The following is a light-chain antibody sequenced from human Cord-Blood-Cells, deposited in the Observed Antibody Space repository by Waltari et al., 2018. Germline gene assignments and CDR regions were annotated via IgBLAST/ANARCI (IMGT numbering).Light chain of an antibody. Sequence: SSELTQDPAVSVALGQTVRITFQGGSLRSYYASWYQQKPGQAPVLVIYGKNNRPSGIPDRFSGSSSGNTASLTITGAQAEDEADYYCNSRDSSGNHVVFGGGTKLTVL. V-gene: IGLV3-19*01. J-gene: IGLJ2*01. CDR1: SLRSYY. CDR3: NSRDSSGNHVV. CDR2: GKN.